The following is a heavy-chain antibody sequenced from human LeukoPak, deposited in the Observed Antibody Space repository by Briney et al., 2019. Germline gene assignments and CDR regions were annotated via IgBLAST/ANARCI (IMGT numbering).Heavy chain of an antibody. D-gene: IGHD5-18*01. CDR1: GESFSGYY. Sequence: SETLSLTCAVYGESFSGYYWSWIRQPPGKGLEWIGVINHSGSTNYNPSLKSRVTISVDTSKNQFSLKLSSATAADTAVYYCARGTPMATNYYFDYWGQGTLVTVSS. J-gene: IGHJ4*02. CDR2: INHSGST. V-gene: IGHV4-34*01. CDR3: ARGTPMATNYYFDY.